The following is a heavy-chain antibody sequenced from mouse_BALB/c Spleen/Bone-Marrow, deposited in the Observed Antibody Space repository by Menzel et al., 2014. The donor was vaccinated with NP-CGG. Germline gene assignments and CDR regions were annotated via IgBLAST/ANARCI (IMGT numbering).Heavy chain of an antibody. Sequence: EVKLMESGGGLVKPGGSLKRSCAASGFTFSSYSMSWVRQTPEKRLEWVATISSGGHDTYYPDSVKGRFTISRDNAKNTLYLQMSSLKSEDTAMYYCSKDGGYDYSYYFDYWGQGTTLTVSS. D-gene: IGHD2-4*01. J-gene: IGHJ2*01. CDR1: GFTFSSYS. V-gene: IGHV5-6-4*01. CDR2: ISSGGHDT. CDR3: SKDGGYDYSYYFDY.